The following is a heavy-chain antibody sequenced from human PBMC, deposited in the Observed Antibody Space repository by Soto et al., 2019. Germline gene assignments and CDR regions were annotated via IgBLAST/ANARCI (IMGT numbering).Heavy chain of an antibody. V-gene: IGHV1-18*01. CDR2: ISGYNGDT. D-gene: IGHD2-8*01. Sequence: ASVKVSCKASGYTFTRYSISWVRQAPGQGLEWMGWISGYNGDTNYAQKFRDRVSMTIDTSTGTAYMELRSLTSDDTAIYYCAKNGQPPYYYYGLDVWGQGTKVTVSS. CDR1: GYTFTRYS. CDR3: AKNGQPPYYYYGLDV. J-gene: IGHJ6*02.